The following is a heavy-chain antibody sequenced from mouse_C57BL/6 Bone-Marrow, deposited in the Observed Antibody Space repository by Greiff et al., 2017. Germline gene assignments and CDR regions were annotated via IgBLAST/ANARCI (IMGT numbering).Heavy chain of an antibody. D-gene: IGHD4-1*01. J-gene: IGHJ4*01. CDR2: SRNKANDYTT. Sequence: EVKLMKSGGGLVQSGRSLRLSCATSGFTFSDFYMEWVRQAPGKGLEWIAASRNKANDYTTEYSASVKGRFIVSRDTSQSILYLQMNALRAEDTAIYYCARDAWDEGAMDYWGQGTSVTVSS. CDR3: ARDAWDEGAMDY. CDR1: GFTFSDFY. V-gene: IGHV7-1*01.